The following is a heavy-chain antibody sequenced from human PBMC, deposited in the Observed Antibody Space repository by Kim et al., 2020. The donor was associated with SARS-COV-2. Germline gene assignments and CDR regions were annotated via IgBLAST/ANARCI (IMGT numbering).Heavy chain of an antibody. CDR1: GDSFNTYW. V-gene: IGHV5-51*01. Sequence: GESLKISCKGSGDSFNTYWIGWVRQMPGKGLEWMGLIYPGDSDAMYSPSFRGPVTISVDKSTSTAYLQWSSLKASDTALYYCARFRGSRGGVPVDDAFDIWGQGTMVTVSS. CDR2: IYPGDSDA. D-gene: IGHD3-16*01. CDR3: ARFRGSRGGVPVDDAFDI. J-gene: IGHJ3*02.